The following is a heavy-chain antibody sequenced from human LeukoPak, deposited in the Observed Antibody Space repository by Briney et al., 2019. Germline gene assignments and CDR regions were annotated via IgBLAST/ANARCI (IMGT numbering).Heavy chain of an antibody. V-gene: IGHV3-30*02. D-gene: IGHD6-6*01. Sequence: PGGSLRLSCAASGFTFSSYGMHWVRQAPGKGLEWVAFIRYDGSNKYYADSVKGRFTISRDNSKNTLYLQMNSLRAEDTAVYYCAKDPSIAARPSYFDYWGQGTLVTVSS. CDR2: IRYDGSNK. J-gene: IGHJ4*02. CDR1: GFTFSSYG. CDR3: AKDPSIAARPSYFDY.